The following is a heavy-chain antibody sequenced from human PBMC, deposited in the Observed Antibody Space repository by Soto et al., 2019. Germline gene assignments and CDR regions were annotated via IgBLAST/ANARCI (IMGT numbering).Heavy chain of an antibody. CDR2: IIPIFGTA. V-gene: IGHV1-69*13. CDR1: GVTFSSYA. Sequence: SVKFSCTSSGVTFSSYAISWVRQAPGQGLEWMGGIIPIFGTANYAQKFQGRVTITADESTSTAYMELSSLRSEDTAVYYCATGGEYYDILNGQFVDGGQATLVTVSA. CDR3: ATGGEYYDILNGQFVD. D-gene: IGHD3-9*01. J-gene: IGHJ4*02.